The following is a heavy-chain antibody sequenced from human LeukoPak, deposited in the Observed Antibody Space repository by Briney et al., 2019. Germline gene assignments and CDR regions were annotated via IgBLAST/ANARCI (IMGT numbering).Heavy chain of an antibody. D-gene: IGHD3-22*01. CDR2: ISGSGGST. Sequence: PGGSLRLSCAASGFTFSSYGMSWVRQAPGKGLEWVSAISGSGGSTYYADSVKGRFTISRDDSKNTLYLQMNSLRAEDTAVYYCAKYTRGYYYDSSGYPESPFDYWGQGTLVTVSS. CDR3: AKYTRGYYYDSSGYPESPFDY. J-gene: IGHJ4*02. V-gene: IGHV3-23*01. CDR1: GFTFSSYG.